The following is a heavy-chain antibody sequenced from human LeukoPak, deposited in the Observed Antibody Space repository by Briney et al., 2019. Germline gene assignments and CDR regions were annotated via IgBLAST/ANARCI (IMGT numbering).Heavy chain of an antibody. CDR3: ARAEWQVRDSNGHYYFDY. D-gene: IGHD3-22*01. J-gene: IGHJ4*02. CDR2: LFYRGGT. V-gene: IGHV4-59*01. CDR1: IGSISNFH. Sequence: SETLSLTCTVSIGSISNFHWTWIRQPPGKGLEWIGCLFYRGGTNYNPSLGNRITMSVDKAKNQLSLKMTSVTAADTAVYYCARAEWQVRDSNGHYYFDYWGQGALVTVSS.